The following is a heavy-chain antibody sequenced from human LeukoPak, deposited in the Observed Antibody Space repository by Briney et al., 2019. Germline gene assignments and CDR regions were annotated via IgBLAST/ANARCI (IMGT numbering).Heavy chain of an antibody. Sequence: TGGSLRLSCAASGFTFNRYNMNWVRRAPGKGLEWVSSISTSSSYIYYADSVRGRFTISRDNAKNSLYLQMNSLRAEDTAVYSCARGADGVSSNPRGWFDPGGQGTLVTVPS. D-gene: IGHD2-8*01. CDR3: ARGADGVSSNPRGWFDP. V-gene: IGHV3-21*01. J-gene: IGHJ5*02. CDR1: GFTFNRYN. CDR2: ISTSSSYI.